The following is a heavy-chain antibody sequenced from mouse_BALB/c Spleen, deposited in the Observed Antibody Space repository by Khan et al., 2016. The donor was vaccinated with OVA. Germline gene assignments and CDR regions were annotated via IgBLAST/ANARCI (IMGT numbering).Heavy chain of an antibody. D-gene: IGHD1-3*01. J-gene: IGHJ3*01. Sequence: QVQLKESGPGLVAPSQTLSITCTVSGFSISNYGVHWVRQPPGKGLEWLGVIWAGGSTNHHSALMSRLSITKDNSKNQVFLKMNSLQTDDTAIYYCARAFYNGAWFAYWGQGTLVTVSA. CDR3: ARAFYNGAWFAY. V-gene: IGHV2-9*02. CDR2: IWAGGST. CDR1: GFSISNYG.